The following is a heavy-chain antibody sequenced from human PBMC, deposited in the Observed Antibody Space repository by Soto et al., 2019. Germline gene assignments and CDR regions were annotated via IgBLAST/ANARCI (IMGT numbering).Heavy chain of an antibody. CDR1: GGSFSGYY. CDR3: ARRDAEAAAGTHNFDY. D-gene: IGHD6-13*01. J-gene: IGHJ4*02. V-gene: IGHV4-34*01. CDR2: INHSGST. Sequence: SETLSLTCAVYGGSFSGYYWSWIRQPPGKGLEWIGEINHSGSTNYNPSLKSRVTISVDTSKNQFSLKLSSVTAADTAVYYCARRDAEAAAGTHNFDYWGQGTLVTVP.